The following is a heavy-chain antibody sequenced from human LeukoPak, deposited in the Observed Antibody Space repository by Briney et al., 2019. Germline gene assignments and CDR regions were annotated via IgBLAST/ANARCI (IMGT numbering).Heavy chain of an antibody. CDR3: AKVSSSKDAFDI. CDR1: GFTFSSYG. V-gene: IGHV3-30*18. Sequence: GGSLRLSCAASGFTFSSYGMHWVRQAPGKGLEWVAVIPYDGSNKYYADSVKGRFAISRDNSKNTLYLQMNSLRAEDTAVYYCAKVSSSKDAFDIWGQGTMVTVSS. CDR2: IPYDGSNK. J-gene: IGHJ3*02. D-gene: IGHD6-13*01.